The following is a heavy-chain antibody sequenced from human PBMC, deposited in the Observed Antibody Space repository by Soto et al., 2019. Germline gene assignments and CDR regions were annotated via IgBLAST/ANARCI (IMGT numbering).Heavy chain of an antibody. D-gene: IGHD6-19*01. Sequence: KPSETLSLTCTVSGGSISSYYWSWIRQPPGKGLEWIGYIYHSGSTYYNPSLKSRVTISVDRSKNQFSLKLSSVTAADTAVYYCARTPVGYSSGFFDYWGQGTLVTVSS. J-gene: IGHJ4*02. CDR3: ARTPVGYSSGFFDY. CDR1: GGSISSYY. CDR2: IYHSGST. V-gene: IGHV4-59*12.